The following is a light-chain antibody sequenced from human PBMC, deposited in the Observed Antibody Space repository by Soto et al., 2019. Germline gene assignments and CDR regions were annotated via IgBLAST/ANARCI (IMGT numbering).Light chain of an antibody. J-gene: IGKJ2*01. CDR3: QQYGSSPPYT. Sequence: EIVLTQSPGTLSLSPGERATLSCRASQRVSSSYLAWYQQKPGQAPRLLIYGASSRATSIPDRFSGSGYGTDITITISRLEPEDFAVYYCQQYGSSPPYTFGQGTKLEIK. V-gene: IGKV3-20*01. CDR1: QRVSSSY. CDR2: GAS.